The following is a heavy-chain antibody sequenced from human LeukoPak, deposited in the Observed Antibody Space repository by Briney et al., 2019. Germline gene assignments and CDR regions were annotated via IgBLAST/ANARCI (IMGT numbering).Heavy chain of an antibody. V-gene: IGHV3-23*01. J-gene: IGHJ3*02. CDR1: GFTFSSYG. CDR2: ISGSGGST. D-gene: IGHD3-10*01. CDR3: AISRSGAFDI. Sequence: GGSLRLSCAASGFTFSSYGMHWVRQAPGKGPEWVSAISGSGGSTYYADSVKGRFTISRDNSKNTLYLQMNSLRAEDTAVYYCAISRSGAFDIWGQGTMVTVSS.